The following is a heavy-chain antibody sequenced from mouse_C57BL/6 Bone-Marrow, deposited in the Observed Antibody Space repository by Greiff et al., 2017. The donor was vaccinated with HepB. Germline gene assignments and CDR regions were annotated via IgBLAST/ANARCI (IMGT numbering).Heavy chain of an antibody. V-gene: IGHV7-3*01. J-gene: IGHJ1*03. CDR2: IRNKANGYTT. CDR1: GFTFTDYY. CDR3: ARLYYGSSHWYFDV. D-gene: IGHD1-1*01. Sequence: EVMLVESGGGLVQPGGSLSLSCAASGFTFTDYYMSWVRQPPGKALEWLGFIRNKANGYTTEYSASVKGRFTISRDNSQSILYLQMNALRAEDSATYYCARLYYGSSHWYFDVWGTGTTVTVSS.